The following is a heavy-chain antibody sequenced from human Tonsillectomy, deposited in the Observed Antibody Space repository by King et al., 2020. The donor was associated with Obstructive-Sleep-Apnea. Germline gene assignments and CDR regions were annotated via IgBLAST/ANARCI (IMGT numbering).Heavy chain of an antibody. Sequence: VQLVESGGGLVQPGGSLRLSCAASGFTFSSYAMSWVRQAPGKGLEWASAISGSGGSTYYADSVKGRFTISRDNSKTTLYLQMNSLRAEDTAVYYCAKSTGVATRGYDYWGQGTLVTVSS. J-gene: IGHJ4*02. V-gene: IGHV3-23*04. CDR2: ISGSGGST. CDR1: GFTFSSYA. CDR3: AKSTGVATRGYDY. D-gene: IGHD5-12*01.